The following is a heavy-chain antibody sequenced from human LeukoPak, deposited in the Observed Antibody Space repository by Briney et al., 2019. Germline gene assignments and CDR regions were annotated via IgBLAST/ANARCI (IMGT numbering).Heavy chain of an antibody. CDR2: INHSGST. CDR3: ARGLDCSSTSCDYHWFDP. V-gene: IGHV4-34*01. Sequence: SETLSLTCAVYGGSFSGYYWSWIRQPPGKGLEWIGEINHSGSTNYNPSLKSRVTISVDTSKNQFSLKLSSVTAADTAVYYCARGLDCSSTSCDYHWFDPWGQGTLVTVSS. CDR1: GGSFSGYY. J-gene: IGHJ5*02. D-gene: IGHD2-2*01.